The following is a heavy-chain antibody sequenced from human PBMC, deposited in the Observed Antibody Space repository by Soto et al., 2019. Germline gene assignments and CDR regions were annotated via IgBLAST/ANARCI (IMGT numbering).Heavy chain of an antibody. J-gene: IGHJ4*02. Sequence: QVQLQESGPGLVKPSETLSLTCTVSGGSISSYYWSWIRQPPGKGLEWIGYIYYSGSTNYNPSLKSRVTVSVDPSKNQFSLKLSSVTAADTAVYYCARLSTKGAVAGLGYWGQGTLVTVSS. D-gene: IGHD6-19*01. V-gene: IGHV4-59*08. CDR1: GGSISSYY. CDR3: ARLSTKGAVAGLGY. CDR2: IYYSGST.